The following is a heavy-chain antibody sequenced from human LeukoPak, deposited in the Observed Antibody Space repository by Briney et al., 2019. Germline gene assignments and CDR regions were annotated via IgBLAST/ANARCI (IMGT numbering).Heavy chain of an antibody. D-gene: IGHD3-3*01. CDR1: GGSISSGDYS. J-gene: IGHJ4*02. CDR2: IYYGGSN. CDR3: ARDRHKYYDFWSGFHYFDY. Sequence: PSETLFLTCTVPGGSISSGDYSWSWFRQPPGKGLERIGYIYYGGSNYYSPSIKSRLTISVDTSKTRVSLKQSSVTAAGTVVYYCARDRHKYYDFWSGFHYFDYWGQGTLVTVSS. V-gene: IGHV4-30-4*01.